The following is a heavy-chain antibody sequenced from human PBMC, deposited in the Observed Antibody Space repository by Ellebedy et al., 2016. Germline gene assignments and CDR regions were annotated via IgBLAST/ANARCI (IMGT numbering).Heavy chain of an antibody. CDR1: GFTFSKYG. Sequence: GESLKISXAASGFTFSKYGMSWVRQAPGKGLEWVSGVSGSGSITTYAESVRGRFTISRDNSKNTVLLQMNSLGADDTAVYYCAREYDSSGYPQTFDYWGQGSLVTVSS. V-gene: IGHV3-23*01. D-gene: IGHD3-22*01. J-gene: IGHJ4*02. CDR2: VSGSGSIT. CDR3: AREYDSSGYPQTFDY.